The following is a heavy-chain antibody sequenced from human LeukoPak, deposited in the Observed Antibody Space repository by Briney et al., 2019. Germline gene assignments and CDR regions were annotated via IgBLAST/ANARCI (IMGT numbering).Heavy chain of an antibody. V-gene: IGHV3-7*04. Sequence: GGSLRLSCAASGFIFSNYWTTWVRQAPGNGLEWVANIKQDGSEKYYVDSVKGRFTIARDNAKNSLYLQMNSLRAEDTAVYYCARDQNYYVSGSYVYWGQGTLVTVSS. CDR3: ARDQNYYVSGSYVY. D-gene: IGHD3-10*01. CDR2: IKQDGSEK. J-gene: IGHJ4*02. CDR1: GFIFSNYW.